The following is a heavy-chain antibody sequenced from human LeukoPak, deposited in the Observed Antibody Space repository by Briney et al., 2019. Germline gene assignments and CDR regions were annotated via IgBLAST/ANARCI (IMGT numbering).Heavy chain of an antibody. D-gene: IGHD3-16*02. CDR3: AKDGVILAPGVYWYMDV. CDR2: ISYDGSNK. V-gene: IGHV3-30-3*02. CDR1: GFTFSSYA. Sequence: GGSLRLSCAASGFTFSSYAMHWVRQAPGKGLEWVAVISYDGSNKYYADSVKGRFTISRDNSKNTLYLQMNSLRAEDTAVFYCAKDGVILAPGVYWYMDVWGRGTTVTVSS. J-gene: IGHJ6*03.